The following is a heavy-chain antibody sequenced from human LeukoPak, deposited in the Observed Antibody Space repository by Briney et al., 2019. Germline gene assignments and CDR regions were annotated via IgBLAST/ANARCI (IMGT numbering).Heavy chain of an antibody. CDR2: IFQRGST. V-gene: IGHV4-30-2*01. CDR1: GGSISSGGYS. J-gene: IGHJ3*01. CDR3: ARXTXVTXVRAFDV. Sequence: SQTLSLTCAVSGGSISSGGYSWSWIRQPPGKALEWIGYIFQRGSTYYNPSLKSRVTISLDRSKNHFSLNLTSLTAADTAVYYXARXTXVTXVRAFDVWGQGTMVTVSS.